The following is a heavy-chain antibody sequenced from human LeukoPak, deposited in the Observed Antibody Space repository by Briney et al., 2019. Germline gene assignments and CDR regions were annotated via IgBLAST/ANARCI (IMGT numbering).Heavy chain of an antibody. CDR3: AKDGAGTSPDY. Sequence: ETGGSLRLSCAASGLTFSSYSMNWVRQAPGKGLEWVSFIQSGGSDIKYADSVKGRFTISGDNSKNTVYLQMNSLRADDTAMYYCAKDGAGTSPDYWGRGTLVTVSS. D-gene: IGHD6-19*01. J-gene: IGHJ4*02. CDR2: IQSGGSDI. CDR1: GLTFSSYS. V-gene: IGHV3-30*02.